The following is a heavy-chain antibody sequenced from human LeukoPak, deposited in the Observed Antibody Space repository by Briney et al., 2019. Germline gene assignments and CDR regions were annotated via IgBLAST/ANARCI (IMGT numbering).Heavy chain of an antibody. V-gene: IGHV3-30*18. Sequence: PGRSLRLSCAASGFTFSSYGMHWVRQAPGKGLEWVAVISYDGSNKYYADSVKGRFTISRDNSKNTLYLQMNSLRAEDTAVYYCAKSGVVGIASFDYWGQGTLVTVSS. CDR3: AKSGVVGIASFDY. D-gene: IGHD3-16*02. J-gene: IGHJ4*02. CDR2: ISYDGSNK. CDR1: GFTFSSYG.